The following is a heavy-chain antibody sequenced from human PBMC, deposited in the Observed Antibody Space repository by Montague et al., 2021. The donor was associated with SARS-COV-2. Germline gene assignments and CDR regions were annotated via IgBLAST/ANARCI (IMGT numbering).Heavy chain of an antibody. J-gene: IGHJ4*02. Sequence: SLRLSCAASGFTFSSYAMHWVRQALGKGLEWVAFISYDGSNKYYADSVKGRFTISRDNSKNTLYLQMNSLRAEDTAVYYCARETLMYGTSGWSLDDWGQGTLVTVAS. CDR2: ISYDGSNK. CDR3: ARETLMYGTSGWSLDD. D-gene: IGHD6-19*01. V-gene: IGHV3-30*04. CDR1: GFTFSSYA.